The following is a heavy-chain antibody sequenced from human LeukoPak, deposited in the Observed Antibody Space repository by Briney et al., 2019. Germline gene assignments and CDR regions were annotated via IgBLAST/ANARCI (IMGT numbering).Heavy chain of an antibody. D-gene: IGHD6-13*01. CDR1: GGSFSGYY. CDR2: INHSGST. CDR3: ARGIRGSWYLKHYYFDY. V-gene: IGHV4-34*01. Sequence: SETLSLTCAVYGGSFSGYYWSWIRQPPGKGLEWIGEINHSGSTNYNSSLKSRVTISVDTSKNQFSLKLSSVTAADTAVYYCARGIRGSWYLKHYYFDYWGQGTLVTVSS. J-gene: IGHJ4*02.